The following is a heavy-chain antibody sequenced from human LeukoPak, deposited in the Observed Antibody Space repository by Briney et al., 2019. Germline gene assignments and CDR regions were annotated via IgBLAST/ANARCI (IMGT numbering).Heavy chain of an antibody. CDR1: GGSISRSSNY. CDR2: IYYSGST. Sequence: PSETLSLTCTVSGGSISRSSNYWGWIRQPPGKGLEWIGSIYYSGSTYYNPSLKSRVTISVDTSDNQFSLKLSSVTAADTAVYYCARGVTHYDFWSGYYFYYFMDVWCKGTTVTVSS. V-gene: IGHV4-39*07. CDR3: ARGVTHYDFWSGYYFYYFMDV. D-gene: IGHD3-3*01. J-gene: IGHJ6*03.